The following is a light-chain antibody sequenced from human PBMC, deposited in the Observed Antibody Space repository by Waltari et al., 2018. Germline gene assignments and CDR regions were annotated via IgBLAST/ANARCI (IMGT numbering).Light chain of an antibody. CDR2: GAS. CDR1: QSIRSS. Sequence: IVMTQSPVTLSVSPGEGATRSCRASQSIRSSLAWYQQRPGQAPRLLIYGASTRATGIAARFRGSGYGTEFSLTISSLQSEDFGVYYCQQYNNFPGTFGQGTKVEIK. V-gene: IGKV3-15*01. J-gene: IGKJ1*01. CDR3: QQYNNFPGT.